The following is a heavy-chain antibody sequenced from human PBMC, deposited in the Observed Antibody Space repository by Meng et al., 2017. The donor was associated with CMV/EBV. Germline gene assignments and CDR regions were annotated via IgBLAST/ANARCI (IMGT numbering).Heavy chain of an antibody. Sequence: SETLSLTCAVYGGSFSGYYWSWIRQPPGKGLEWIGEINHSGSTNYTPSLKSRVTISVDTSKNQFSLKLSSVTAADTAVYYCARVRITGTTKVPYNWFDPWGQGTLVTVSS. J-gene: IGHJ5*02. CDR1: GGSFSGYY. V-gene: IGHV4-34*01. CDR3: ARVRITGTTKVPYNWFDP. CDR2: INHSGST. D-gene: IGHD1-7*01.